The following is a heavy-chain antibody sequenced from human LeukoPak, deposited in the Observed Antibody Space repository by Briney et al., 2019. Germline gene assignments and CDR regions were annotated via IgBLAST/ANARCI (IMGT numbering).Heavy chain of an antibody. CDR1: GFTFSSYS. CDR2: IWYDGSKK. D-gene: IGHD4/OR15-4a*01. CDR3: ARFAGGHNYGAWDY. Sequence: GGSLRLSCAASGFTFSSYSMNWVRQAPGKGLEWVAVIWYDGSKKNYADSVKGRFTISRDNSKNTLYLQMNSLRDEDTAVYHCARFAGGHNYGAWDYWGQGTLVTVSS. V-gene: IGHV3-33*08. J-gene: IGHJ4*02.